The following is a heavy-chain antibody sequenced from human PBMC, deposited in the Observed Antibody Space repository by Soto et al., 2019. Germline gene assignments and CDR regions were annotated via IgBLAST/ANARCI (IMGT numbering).Heavy chain of an antibody. D-gene: IGHD2-15*01. V-gene: IGHV4-59*01. Sequence: SETLSLTCTVSGGSMSSYYWTWLRQSPGRGLGWIGYISYSGSTYYNPSLKSRVTISADTSKNQFSLKLSSVTAADTAVYYCARTLRYVVVVAALAGLFDYWGQGTLVTVSS. J-gene: IGHJ4*02. CDR3: ARTLRYVVVVAALAGLFDY. CDR1: GGSMSSYY. CDR2: ISYSGST.